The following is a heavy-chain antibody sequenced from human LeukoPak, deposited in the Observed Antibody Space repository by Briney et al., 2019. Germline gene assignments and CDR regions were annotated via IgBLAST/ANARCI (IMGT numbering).Heavy chain of an antibody. J-gene: IGHJ4*02. V-gene: IGHV3-30*11. CDR3: ARDRYTWNDATEIDY. CDR1: GFTFSTSA. Sequence: GRALRLSCAAPGFTFSTSALHSVRQAPGKGLEWGAEISYDGSNKYYAVSVKDRSTISRDHSKNTLSLQMNSLRAEDTAVYYCARDRYTWNDATEIDYWGQGTLVSVPS. CDR2: ISYDGSNK. D-gene: IGHD1-1*01.